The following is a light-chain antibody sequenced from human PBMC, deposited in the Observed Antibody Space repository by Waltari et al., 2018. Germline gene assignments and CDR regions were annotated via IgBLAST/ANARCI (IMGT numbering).Light chain of an antibody. V-gene: IGKV1-39*01. CDR3: QQSQGFPYT. Sequence: DIQMTQSPSSLSASVGGSVTMSCRASHNIDVFLNWYQQKQGKAPNFLIFGASSLQNGVPARFSGSGSGTDFTLTITSLSSEDSATYYCQQSQGFPYTFGQGTKLEIK. CDR2: GAS. J-gene: IGKJ2*01. CDR1: HNIDVF.